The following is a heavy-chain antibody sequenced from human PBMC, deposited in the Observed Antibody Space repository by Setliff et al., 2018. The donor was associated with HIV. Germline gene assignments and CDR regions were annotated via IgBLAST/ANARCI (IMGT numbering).Heavy chain of an antibody. J-gene: IGHJ4*02. Sequence: PGGSLRLSCAASGFTFSDYYMSWIRQAPGKGLEWVSYISSSGSTIYYADSVKGRFTISRDNAKNSLYLQMNSLRAEDTAVYYCARDPTLYYYDSSGFIDYWGQGTLVTVSS. D-gene: IGHD3-22*01. CDR3: ARDPTLYYYDSSGFIDY. CDR1: GFTFSDYY. CDR2: ISSSGSTI. V-gene: IGHV3-11*04.